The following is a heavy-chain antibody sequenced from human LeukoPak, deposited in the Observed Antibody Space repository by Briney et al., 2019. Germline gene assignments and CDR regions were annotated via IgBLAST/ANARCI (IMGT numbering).Heavy chain of an antibody. CDR1: GGTFSSYA. D-gene: IGHD6-19*01. CDR3: ARGQAVAGAYYYYYMDV. CDR2: IIPIFGTA. V-gene: IGHV1-69*05. Sequence: SVKVSCRASGGTFSSYAISWVRQAPGQGLEWMGRIIPIFGTANYAQKFQGRVTITTDESTSTAYMELSSLRSEDTAVYYCARGQAVAGAYYYYYMDVWGKGTTVTVSS. J-gene: IGHJ6*03.